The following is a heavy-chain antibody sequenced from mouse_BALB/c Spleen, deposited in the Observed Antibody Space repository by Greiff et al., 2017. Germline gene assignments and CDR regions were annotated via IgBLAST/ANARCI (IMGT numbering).Heavy chain of an antibody. CDR3: ARVTGTGYYYAMDY. V-gene: IGHV7-3*02. CDR1: GFTFTDYY. Sequence: EVKLMESGGGLVQPGGSLRLSCATSGFTFTDYYMSWVRQPPGKALEWLGFIRNKANGYTTEYSASVKGRFTISRDNSQSILYLQMNTLRAEDSATYYCARVTGTGYYYAMDYWGQGTSVTVSS. D-gene: IGHD4-1*01. CDR2: IRNKANGYTT. J-gene: IGHJ4*01.